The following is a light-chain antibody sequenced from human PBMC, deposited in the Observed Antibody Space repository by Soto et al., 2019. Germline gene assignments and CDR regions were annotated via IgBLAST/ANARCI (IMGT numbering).Light chain of an antibody. CDR1: QSISRY. J-gene: IGKJ4*01. Sequence: IVLTQSPGTLSLSPGEITTLSCRASQSISRYLAWYQQKPGQGPRLLIYGASSRATGTPDRFSGSGSGTDFTLTISRLEPEDFAVYYCQQFSSYPLTCGGGTKVDIK. CDR2: GAS. V-gene: IGKV3-20*01. CDR3: QQFSSYPLT.